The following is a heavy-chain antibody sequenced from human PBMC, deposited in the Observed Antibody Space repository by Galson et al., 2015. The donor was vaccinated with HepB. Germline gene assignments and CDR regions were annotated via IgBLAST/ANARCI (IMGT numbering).Heavy chain of an antibody. CDR2: ISTSGSYT. CDR3: ARDLAPSDGYFRDGFDM. D-gene: IGHD3-22*01. J-gene: IGHJ3*02. CDR1: GFTFSDYY. V-gene: IGHV3-11*06. Sequence: SLRLSCAASGFTFSDYYMSWIRQAPGKGLEWVSYISTSGSYTNYADSVKGRFTISRDNAKNSLYLQMNSLRAEDAAVYYCARDLAPSDGYFRDGFDMWGQGTMVTVSS.